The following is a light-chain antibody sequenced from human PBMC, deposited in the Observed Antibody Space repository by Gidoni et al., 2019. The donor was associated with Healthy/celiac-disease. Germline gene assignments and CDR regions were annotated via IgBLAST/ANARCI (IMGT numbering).Light chain of an antibody. Sequence: DIQMTQSPSSLSASVGDRVTITCRASQSISSYLNWYQQKPGKAPKLLIYAASRLQSGVPSRFSGSGSGTDFTLTISSLQPEDFANYYCQQSYSTPPTFGGGTKVEIK. CDR3: QQSYSTPPT. J-gene: IGKJ4*01. CDR2: AAS. V-gene: IGKV1-39*01. CDR1: QSISSY.